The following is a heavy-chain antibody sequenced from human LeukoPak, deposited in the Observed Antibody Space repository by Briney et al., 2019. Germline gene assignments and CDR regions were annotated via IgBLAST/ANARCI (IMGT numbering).Heavy chain of an antibody. V-gene: IGHV1-58*02. J-gene: IGHJ3*02. CDR1: GFTFTSSA. CDR2: IVVGSGNT. D-gene: IGHD2-15*01. Sequence: ASVTVSCKASGFTFTSSAMQWVRQARGQRLEWIGWIVVGSGNTNYAQKFQERVTITRDMSTSTAYMELSSLRSEDTAVYYCAADPALGYCSGGSCYPRPDDAFDIWGQGTMVTVSS. CDR3: AADPALGYCSGGSCYPRPDDAFDI.